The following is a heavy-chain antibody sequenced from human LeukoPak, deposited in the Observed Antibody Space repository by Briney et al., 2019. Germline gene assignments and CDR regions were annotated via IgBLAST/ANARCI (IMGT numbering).Heavy chain of an antibody. CDR3: ASPEMTTVTTSPFDY. CDR2: IYYSGSI. V-gene: IGHV4-59*12. J-gene: IGHJ4*02. D-gene: IGHD4-17*01. CDR1: GGSISSYY. Sequence: PSETLSLTCTVSGGSISSYYWSWIRQPPGKGLEWIGYIYYSGSIYYNPSLNSRVTISMDTSKSQFSLKLSSVTAADTAVYYCASPEMTTVTTSPFDYWGQGTLVTVSS.